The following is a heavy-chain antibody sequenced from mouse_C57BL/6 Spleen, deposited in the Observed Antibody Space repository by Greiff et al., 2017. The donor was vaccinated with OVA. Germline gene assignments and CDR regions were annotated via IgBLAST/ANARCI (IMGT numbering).Heavy chain of an antibody. Sequence: QVQLPQPGAELVKPGASVKVSCKASGYTFTSYWMHWVKQRPGQGLEWIGRIHPSDSDTNYNQKFKGKATLTVDKSSSTAYIQRSRLKSDDSAVYYCAKGDLLWTIWGQGTTLTVSS. J-gene: IGHJ2*01. CDR3: AKGDLLWTI. D-gene: IGHD2-1*01. CDR2: IHPSDSDT. V-gene: IGHV1-74*01. CDR1: GYTFTSYW.